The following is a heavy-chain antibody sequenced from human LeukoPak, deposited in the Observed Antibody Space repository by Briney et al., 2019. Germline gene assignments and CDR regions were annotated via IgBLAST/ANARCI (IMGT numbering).Heavy chain of an antibody. CDR1: GYTFTSYD. D-gene: IGHD6-19*01. J-gene: IGHJ4*02. CDR2: MNPNSGNT. V-gene: IGHV1-8*01. CDR3: ARALKIAVAGTGH. Sequence: ASVKVSCMASGYTFTSYDINSVRQATGQGLEGMGWMNPNSGNTRYAQKFQGRVTMTRNTSISTAYMELSRLRSEDTAVYYCARALKIAVAGTGHWGQGTLVTVSS.